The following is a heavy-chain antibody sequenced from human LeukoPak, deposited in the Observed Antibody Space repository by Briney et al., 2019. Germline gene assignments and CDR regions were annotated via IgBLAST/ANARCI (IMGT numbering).Heavy chain of an antibody. CDR3: ARDSRGDNYDFWSGYYAEP. V-gene: IGHV4-39*07. J-gene: IGHJ5*02. CDR2: IYYSGST. CDR1: GGSISSSSYY. D-gene: IGHD3-3*01. Sequence: SETLSLTCTVSGGSISSSSYYWGWIRQPPGKGLEWIGSIYYSGSTNYNPSLKSRVTISVDTSKNQFSLKLSSVTAEDTAVYYCARDSRGDNYDFWSGYYAEPWGQGTLVTVSS.